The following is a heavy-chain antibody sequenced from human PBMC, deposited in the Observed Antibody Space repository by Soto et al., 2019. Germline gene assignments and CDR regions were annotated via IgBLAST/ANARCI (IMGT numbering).Heavy chain of an antibody. CDR2: ISPDGSVT. D-gene: IGHD1-26*01. V-gene: IGHV3-74*01. CDR3: ARPRSMSSSGFDI. CDR1: GYTFSRNW. Sequence: EVQLVESGGGLVQPGGSLRLSCAASGYTFSRNWIHWVRQAPGQGPVGVSRISPDGSVTDYADFVEGRFTISRDNAKNTLYLQMSSLRAEDTAVYYCARPRSMSSSGFDIWGQGTMVIVSS. J-gene: IGHJ3*02.